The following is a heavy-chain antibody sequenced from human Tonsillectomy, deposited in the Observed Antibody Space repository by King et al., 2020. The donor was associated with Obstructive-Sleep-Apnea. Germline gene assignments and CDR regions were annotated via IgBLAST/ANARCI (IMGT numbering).Heavy chain of an antibody. Sequence: VQLVESGGGVVQPGRSLRLSCAASGFTFSSYAMHWVRQAPGKGLEWVTFISYDGSNKYYADSVKGRFTISRDNSKNTLYLQMDSLRAEDTALYYCAKDPRGDLLTGHYIRYYYYGLDVWGQGTTVTVSS. CDR3: AKDPRGDLLTGHYIRYYYYGLDV. CDR1: GFTFSSYA. V-gene: IGHV3-30-3*01. CDR2: ISYDGSNK. D-gene: IGHD3-9*01. J-gene: IGHJ6*02.